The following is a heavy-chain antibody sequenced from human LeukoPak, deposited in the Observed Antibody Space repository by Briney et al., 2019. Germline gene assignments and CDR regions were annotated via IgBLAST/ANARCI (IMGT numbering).Heavy chain of an antibody. CDR3: AAGYSSSSSYYYYYGMGV. V-gene: IGHV1-69*04. CDR2: IIPILGIA. D-gene: IGHD6-13*01. CDR1: GGTFSSYA. Sequence: SVKVSCKASGGTFSSYAISWVRQAPGQGLEWMGRIIPILGIANYAQKFQGRVTITADKSTSTAYMELSSLRSEDTAVYYCAAGYSSSSSYYYYYGMGVWGQGTTVTVSS. J-gene: IGHJ6*02.